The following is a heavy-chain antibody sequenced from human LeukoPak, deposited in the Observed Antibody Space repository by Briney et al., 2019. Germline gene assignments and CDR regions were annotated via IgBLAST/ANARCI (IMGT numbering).Heavy chain of an antibody. J-gene: IGHJ6*02. CDR3: ARDLSLGTDYYYYHGMDV. Sequence: SQTLSLTCAISGDSVSSNSAAWNWIRQSPSRGLEWLGRTYYRSKWYNDYAVSVKSRITINPDTSKNQFSLQLNSVTPEDTAVYYCARDLSLGTDYYYYHGMDVWGQGTTVTVSS. CDR2: TYYRSKWYN. CDR1: GDSVSSNSAA. D-gene: IGHD1-14*01. V-gene: IGHV6-1*01.